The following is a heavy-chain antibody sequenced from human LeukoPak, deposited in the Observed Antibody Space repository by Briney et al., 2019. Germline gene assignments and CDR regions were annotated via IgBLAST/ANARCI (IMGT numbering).Heavy chain of an antibody. J-gene: IGHJ6*02. CDR3: ARDINYYGSGSYSYYGMDV. D-gene: IGHD3-10*01. Sequence: KPGGSLRLSCAASGFTFSSYSMNWVRQAPGKGLEWVSSISSSSSYIYYVDSVKGRFTISRDNAKNSLYLQMNSLRAEDTAVYYCARDINYYGSGSYSYYGMDVWGQGTTVTVSS. V-gene: IGHV3-21*01. CDR1: GFTFSSYS. CDR2: ISSSSSYI.